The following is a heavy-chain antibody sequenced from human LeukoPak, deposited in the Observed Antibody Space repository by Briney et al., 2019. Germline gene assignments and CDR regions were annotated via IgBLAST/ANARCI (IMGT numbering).Heavy chain of an antibody. D-gene: IGHD3-3*01. J-gene: IGHJ5*02. CDR3: ARDFWSGSVGFDP. CDR2: IYSSGNA. CDR1: GAAISTYF. V-gene: IGHV4-59*01. Sequence: SETLSLTCTVSGAAISTYFWSWIRQPPGKGVEWIGYIYSSGNAKYNPSLKSRVTISVDASKNQFALTLRSLTAADTAVYYCARDFWSGSVGFDPWGQGTLVTVSS.